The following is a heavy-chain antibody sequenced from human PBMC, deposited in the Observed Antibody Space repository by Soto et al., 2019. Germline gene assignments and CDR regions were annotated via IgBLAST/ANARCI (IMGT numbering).Heavy chain of an antibody. CDR2: IYPGDSET. V-gene: IGHV5-51*01. CDR3: ARSPRSSPYFDY. Sequence: LGESLKISCQCSGYTFSNFWIAWLRQLPGKGLEYMGIIYPGDSETRYSPSFHGKVTISADRSVGTAYLQWSSLEASDSAFYFCARSPRSSPYFDYWGQGALVTVS. CDR1: GYTFSNFW. J-gene: IGHJ4*02. D-gene: IGHD6-13*01.